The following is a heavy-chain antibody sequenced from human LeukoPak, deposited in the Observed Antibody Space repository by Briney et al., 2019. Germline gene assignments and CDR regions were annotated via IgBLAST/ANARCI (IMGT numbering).Heavy chain of an antibody. J-gene: IGHJ6*02. CDR3: ARGGYYYYYGMDV. Sequence: SQTLSLTCTVSGGSISSGGYYWSWIRQHPGKGLEWIGYIYYSGTTYYNPSLKSRVTTSMDTSKNRFSLKLSSVTAEDTAVYYCARGGYYYYYGMDVWGQGTTVTVSS. CDR2: IYYSGTT. CDR1: GGSISSGGYY. V-gene: IGHV4-31*03.